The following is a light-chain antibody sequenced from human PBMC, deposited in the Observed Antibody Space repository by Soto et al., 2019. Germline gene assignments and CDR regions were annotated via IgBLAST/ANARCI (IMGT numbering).Light chain of an antibody. V-gene: IGLV6-57*02. Sequence: NFMLTQPHSVSESPGKTVTISCTGSSGSIASNYVQWYQQRPGSAPTTVIYEDNQRPSGVPDRFSGSVDRSSNSASLTISGLKIEDEADYYCQSYDSTNQVFGGGTKLTVL. J-gene: IGLJ3*02. CDR3: QSYDSTNQV. CDR2: EDN. CDR1: SGSIASNY.